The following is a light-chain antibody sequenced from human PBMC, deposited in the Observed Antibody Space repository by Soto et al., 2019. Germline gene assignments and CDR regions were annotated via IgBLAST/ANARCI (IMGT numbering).Light chain of an antibody. V-gene: IGLV2-14*03. CDR1: SSDIGGYNY. J-gene: IGLJ1*01. CDR2: DVS. CDR3: SSYTSTSTLYV. Sequence: QSALTQPASVSRAPGQSITISCTRTSSDIGGYNYVSWYQQLPGKVPKLIIYDVSNRPSGVSDRFSGSKSANAASLTISGLQAEDEADYYCSSYTSTSTLYVFGTGTKVTVL.